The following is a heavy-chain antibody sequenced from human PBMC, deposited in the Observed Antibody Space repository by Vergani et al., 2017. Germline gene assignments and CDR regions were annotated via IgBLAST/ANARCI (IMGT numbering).Heavy chain of an antibody. CDR3: AGTNWGFYYFDY. CDR2: IYYSGST. V-gene: IGHV4-61*10. D-gene: IGHD7-27*01. CDR1: GGSVSSGSYY. Sequence: QVQLQESGPGLVKPSETLSLTCTVSGGSVSSGSYYWSWIRQPAGKGLEWIGYIYYSGSTNYNPSLKSRGTISVEPSKNQFSLKLRSVTAADTAVSYWAGTNWGFYYFDYWGQGTLVTVSS. J-gene: IGHJ4*02.